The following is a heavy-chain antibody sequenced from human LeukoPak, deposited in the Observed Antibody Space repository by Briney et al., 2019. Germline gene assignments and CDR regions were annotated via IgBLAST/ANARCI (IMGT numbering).Heavy chain of an antibody. V-gene: IGHV6-1*01. Sequence: SQTLSVTCAISGDSVSSNRAAWKWIRQSPSRVLVWLERPYYWSKWYNEYAISVKSRIIINSDTSKSQCSPQLNSVTPEDTAVYYCAREGGLETKQLFYDSWGQGSLVTVSS. D-gene: IGHD5-18*01. CDR3: AREGGLETKQLFYDS. CDR2: PYYWSKWYN. J-gene: IGHJ4*02. CDR1: GDSVSSNRAA.